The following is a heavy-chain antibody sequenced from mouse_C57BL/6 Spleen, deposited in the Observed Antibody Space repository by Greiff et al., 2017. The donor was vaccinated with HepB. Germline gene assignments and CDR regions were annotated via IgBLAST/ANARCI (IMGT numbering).Heavy chain of an antibody. CDR2: ISSGSSTI. Sequence: EVKLVESGGGLVKPGGSLKLSCAASGFTFSDYGMHWVRQAPEKGLEWVAYISSGSSTIYYADTVKGRFTISRDNAKNTLFLQMTSLRSEDTAMYYCARREGNYVGWFAYWGQGTLVTVSA. CDR3: ARREGNYVGWFAY. CDR1: GFTFSDYG. V-gene: IGHV5-17*01. D-gene: IGHD2-1*01. J-gene: IGHJ3*01.